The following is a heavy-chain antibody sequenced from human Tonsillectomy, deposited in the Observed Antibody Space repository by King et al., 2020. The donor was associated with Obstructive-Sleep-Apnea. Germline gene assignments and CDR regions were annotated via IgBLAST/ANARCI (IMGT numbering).Heavy chain of an antibody. Sequence: VQLVESGGGLVQPGGSLRLSCSGSGFTFSDYAMHWVRQAPGKGLEYVSSLSYNVYSIYHADSVKGRFTISRDNSKNTLYLQMSTLRTEDTAVYYCVRDPRRDGYNWFEYWGRGTLVTVSS. CDR3: VRDPRRDGYNWFEY. D-gene: IGHD5-24*01. CDR2: LSYNVYSI. CDR1: GFTFSDYA. J-gene: IGHJ4*02. V-gene: IGHV3-64D*09.